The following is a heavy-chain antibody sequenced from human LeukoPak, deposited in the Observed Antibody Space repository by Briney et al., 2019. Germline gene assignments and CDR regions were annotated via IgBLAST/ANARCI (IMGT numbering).Heavy chain of an antibody. CDR2: IYPGDSDT. V-gene: IGHV5-51*01. CDR1: GYSFTSYW. CDR3: ARQEYCSGGSCYTWFDP. Sequence: EESLKISCKGSGYSFTSYWIGWVRQMPGKGLELMGIIYPGDSDTRYSPSFQGQVTISADKSISTAYLQWSSLKASDTAMYYCARQEYCSGGSCYTWFDPWGQGTLVTVSS. J-gene: IGHJ5*02. D-gene: IGHD2-15*01.